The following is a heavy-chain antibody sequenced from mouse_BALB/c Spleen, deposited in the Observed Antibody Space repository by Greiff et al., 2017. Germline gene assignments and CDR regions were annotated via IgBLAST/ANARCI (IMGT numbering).Heavy chain of an antibody. Sequence: VQRVESGAELVRPGVSVKISCKGSGYTFTDYAMHWVKQSHAKSLEWIGVISTYYGDASYNQKFKGKATMTVDKSSSTAYMELARLTSEDSAIYYCARQGYWGQGTTLTVSS. CDR3: ARQGY. CDR2: ISTYYGDA. CDR1: GYTFTDYA. V-gene: IGHV1S137*01. J-gene: IGHJ2*01.